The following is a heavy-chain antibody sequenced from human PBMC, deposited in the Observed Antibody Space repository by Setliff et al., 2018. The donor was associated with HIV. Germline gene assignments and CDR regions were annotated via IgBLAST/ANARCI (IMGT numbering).Heavy chain of an antibody. Sequence: GGSLRLSCAASGFTFSSYGMHWVRQAPGKGLEWVAVISYDGNTEHYADSMEGRVTVSRDNSKNTVFLQMNSLRAEDTAVYYCAKIMWDYSNWDYDAFDIWGQGTMVTVS. V-gene: IGHV3-33*05. CDR3: AKIMWDYSNWDYDAFDI. CDR1: GFTFSSYG. D-gene: IGHD1-7*01. J-gene: IGHJ3*02. CDR2: ISYDGNTE.